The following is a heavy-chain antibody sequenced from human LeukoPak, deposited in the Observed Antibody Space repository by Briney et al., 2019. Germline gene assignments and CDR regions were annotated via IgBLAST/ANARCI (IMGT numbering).Heavy chain of an antibody. V-gene: IGHV3-11*01. J-gene: IGHJ6*03. CDR2: ISTTGSTI. CDR3: ARAASTPQNYYYFYMDV. CDR1: GFTFSDSY. Sequence: PGGSLRLSCGASGFTFSDSYMSWIRQVPGKGLEWVSYISTTGSTIYYADSVEGRFTFSRDNAKNSLYLQMNSLRAEDTAVHYCARAASTPQNYYYFYMDVWGKGTTVTVSS. D-gene: IGHD2/OR15-2a*01.